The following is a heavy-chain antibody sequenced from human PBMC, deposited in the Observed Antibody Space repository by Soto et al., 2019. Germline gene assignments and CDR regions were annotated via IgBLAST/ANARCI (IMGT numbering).Heavy chain of an antibody. CDR1: GFTFSSYA. Sequence: PGGSLRLSCAASGFTFSSYAMHWVRQAPGKGLEWVAVISYDGSNKYYADSVKGRFTISRDNSKNTLYLQMNSLRAEDTAVYYCAIDGPDTAMVTYYYYYGMDVWGQGTTVTVSS. J-gene: IGHJ6*02. CDR3: AIDGPDTAMVTYYYYYGMDV. V-gene: IGHV3-30-3*01. D-gene: IGHD5-18*01. CDR2: ISYDGSNK.